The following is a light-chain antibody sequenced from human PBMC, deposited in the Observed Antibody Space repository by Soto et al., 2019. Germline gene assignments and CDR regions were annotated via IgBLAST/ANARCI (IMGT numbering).Light chain of an antibody. CDR2: GAS. V-gene: IGKV3-20*01. CDR3: QHYGSSTWT. J-gene: IGKJ1*01. Sequence: EIMLSQSPGTLSLSPGERATLSCRASQTVISNYLAWYQQKPGQAPRLLIYGASHRATGFPARFSGSGSGTDFTLTISRLEPEDFAVYYCQHYGSSTWTFGQGTKV. CDR1: QTVISNY.